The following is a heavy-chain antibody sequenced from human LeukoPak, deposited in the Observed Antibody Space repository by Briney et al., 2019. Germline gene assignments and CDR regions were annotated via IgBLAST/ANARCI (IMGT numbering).Heavy chain of an antibody. CDR2: IFPDDSDT. J-gene: IGHJ5*02. V-gene: IGHV5-51*01. CDR3: ARHGSIGARQNWFDP. Sequence: GESLKIFCKASGYRFTSYWIGWVRQMPGKGLEWMGIIFPDDSDTRYSPSFQGQVTISADKSINTAYLQWSSLKASDTAMYYCARHGSIGARQNWFDPWGQGTLVSVSS. CDR1: GYRFTSYW. D-gene: IGHD6-6*01.